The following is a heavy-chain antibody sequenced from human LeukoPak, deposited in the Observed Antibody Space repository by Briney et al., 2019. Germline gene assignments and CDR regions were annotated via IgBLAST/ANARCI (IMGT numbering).Heavy chain of an antibody. CDR1: GFTFSNAW. CDR3: FRGRIPEDY. V-gene: IGHV3-49*04. CDR2: IRSKTYGGTT. J-gene: IGHJ4*02. D-gene: IGHD2-2*01. Sequence: PGGSLRLSCAASGFTFSNAWMSWVRQAPGKGLEWVGFIRSKTYGGTTEYAASVKGRITISRDDSKTTAYLQINSLKTEDTAVYYCFRGRIPEDYWGRGTLATVSS.